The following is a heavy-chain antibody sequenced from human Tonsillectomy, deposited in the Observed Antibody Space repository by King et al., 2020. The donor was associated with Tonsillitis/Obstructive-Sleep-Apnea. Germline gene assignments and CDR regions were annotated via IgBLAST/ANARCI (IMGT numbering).Heavy chain of an antibody. CDR3: ARDIGDRRSYWYFDL. CDR2: IDPNSGVT. V-gene: IGHV1-2*04. Sequence: QLVQSGAEVKKPGASVKVSCKASGDTFTGYYIHLVRQAPGQGLEGMGWIDPNSGVTSNVQKFQDWFTMTRDTSISTVYLELSRLKSDDTAVYYCARDIGDRRSYWYFDLWGRGTLVTVSS. J-gene: IGHJ2*01. D-gene: IGHD3-16*01. CDR1: GDTFTGYY.